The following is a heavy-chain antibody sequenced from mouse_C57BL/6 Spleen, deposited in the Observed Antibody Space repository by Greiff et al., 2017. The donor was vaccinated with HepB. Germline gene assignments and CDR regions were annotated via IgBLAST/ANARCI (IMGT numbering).Heavy chain of an antibody. V-gene: IGHV1-64*01. Sequence: QVQLQQPGAELVKPGASVKLSCKASGYTFTSYWMHWVKQRPGQGLEWIGMIHPANGNTKYAPKFQGKATITADTSSNTAYLQLSSLTSEDTAIYYCARGVVADWYFDVWGTGTTVTVSS. CDR2: IHPANGNT. J-gene: IGHJ1*03. D-gene: IGHD1-1*01. CDR3: ARGVVADWYFDV. CDR1: GYTFTSYW.